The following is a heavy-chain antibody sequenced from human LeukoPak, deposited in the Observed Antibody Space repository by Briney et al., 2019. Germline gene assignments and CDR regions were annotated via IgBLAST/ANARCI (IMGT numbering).Heavy chain of an antibody. Sequence: GGSLRLSCAASGFTFSSYSMNWVRQAPGKGLEWVSSISSSSSYIYYADLVKGRFTISRDNAKNSLYLQMNSLRAEDTAVYYCARLGGIVVVPAAMFDYWGQGTLVTVSS. D-gene: IGHD2-2*01. CDR1: GFTFSSYS. J-gene: IGHJ4*02. CDR3: ARLGGIVVVPAAMFDY. V-gene: IGHV3-21*01. CDR2: ISSSSSYI.